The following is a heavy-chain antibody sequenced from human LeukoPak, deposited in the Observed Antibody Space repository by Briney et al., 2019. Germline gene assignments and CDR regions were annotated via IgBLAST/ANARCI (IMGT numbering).Heavy chain of an antibody. V-gene: IGHV1-18*01. J-gene: IGHJ5*02. CDR3: ARDWCSSTSCYQNWFDP. CDR1: GYTFTTYG. D-gene: IGHD2-2*01. CDR2: ISAYNGNT. Sequence: GASVKVSCKASGYTFTTYGISWVRQAPGQGLEWMGWISAYNGNTNYAQKLQGRVTKTTDTSTSTAYRKRRSLRSDDTAVYYCARDWCSSTSCYQNWFDPWGQGTLVTVSS.